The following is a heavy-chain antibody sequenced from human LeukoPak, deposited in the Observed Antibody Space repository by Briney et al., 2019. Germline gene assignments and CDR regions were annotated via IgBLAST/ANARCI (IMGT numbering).Heavy chain of an antibody. CDR2: IYYSGST. D-gene: IGHD3-22*01. CDR1: GGSISSSSYY. J-gene: IGHJ4*02. V-gene: IGHV4-39*01. CDR3: ARHRGLSYYYDSSGVSYFDY. Sequence: SETLSLTCTVSGGSISSSSYYWGWIRQPPGKGLEWIRSIYYSGSTYYNPSLKSRVTISVDTSKNQFSLKLSSVTAADTAVYYCARHRGLSYYYDSSGVSYFDYWGQGTLVTVSS.